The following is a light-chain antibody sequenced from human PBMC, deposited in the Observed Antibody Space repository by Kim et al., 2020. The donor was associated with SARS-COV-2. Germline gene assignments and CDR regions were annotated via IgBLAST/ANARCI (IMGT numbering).Light chain of an antibody. CDR3: QQYDSSPWT. V-gene: IGKV1-27*01. CDR2: GAS. CDR1: QAISTY. Sequence: ASVGDGVTIPCRASQAISTYLAWYQQKPGMVTKVLIYGASALRSGVPSRFSGSGSGTDFTLTISSLQPEDVATYYCQQYDSSPWTFGQGTKVDIK. J-gene: IGKJ1*01.